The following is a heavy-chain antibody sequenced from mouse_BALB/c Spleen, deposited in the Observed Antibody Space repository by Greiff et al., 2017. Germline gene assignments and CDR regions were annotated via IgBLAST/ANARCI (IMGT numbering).Heavy chain of an antibody. Sequence: QVQLQQSGAELVRPGASVTLSCKASGYTFTDYEMPWVKQTPVHGLEWIGAIDPETGGTAYNQKFKGKATLTADKSSSTAYMELRSLTSEDSAVYYCTPGNWDGAWFAYWGQGTLVTVSA. CDR2: IDPETGGT. J-gene: IGHJ3*01. CDR1: GYTFTDYE. D-gene: IGHD4-1*01. V-gene: IGHV1-15*01. CDR3: TPGNWDGAWFAY.